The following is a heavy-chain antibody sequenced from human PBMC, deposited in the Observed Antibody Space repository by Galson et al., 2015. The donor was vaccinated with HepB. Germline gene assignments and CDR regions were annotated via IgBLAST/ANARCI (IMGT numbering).Heavy chain of an antibody. CDR3: GRIRGFYTDSMVPDY. CDR1: GFSLRTSGMS. D-gene: IGHD3-10*01. CDR2: IDWDDDK. J-gene: IGHJ4*02. V-gene: IGHV2-70*11. Sequence: PALVKPTQTLTLTCTFSGFSLRTSGMSVRWIRQPPGKALEWLARIDWDDDKYYSTSLQTRLTISKDISKNQVVLTMTNVDPEDTATYYCGRIRGFYTDSMVPDYWGQGVLATVSS.